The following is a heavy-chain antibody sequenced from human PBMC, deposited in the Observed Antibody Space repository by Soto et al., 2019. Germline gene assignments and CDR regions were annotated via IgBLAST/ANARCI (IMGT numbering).Heavy chain of an antibody. J-gene: IGHJ4*02. CDR3: ARSGQSDGPMYYFDY. Sequence: GASVKVSCKASGGTFSSYAISWVRQAPGQGLEWMGGIIPIFGTANYAQKFQGRVTITADKSTSTAYMELSSLRSEDTAVYYCARSGQSDGPMYYFDYWGQGTLVTVSS. V-gene: IGHV1-69*06. CDR2: IIPIFGTA. D-gene: IGHD5-18*01. CDR1: GGTFSSYA.